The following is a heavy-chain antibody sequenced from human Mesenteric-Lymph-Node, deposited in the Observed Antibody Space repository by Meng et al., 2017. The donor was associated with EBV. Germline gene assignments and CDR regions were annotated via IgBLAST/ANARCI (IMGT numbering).Heavy chain of an antibody. J-gene: IGHJ4*02. D-gene: IGHD3-3*01. V-gene: IGHV4-34*01. CDR1: GGSFSGYH. CDR2: ISQSGDT. Sequence: QVKLHPGGAGLLEPSETLSRTCAASGGSFSGYHWSWIRQPPGKGLEYIGEISQSGDTNYNPSLKSRVTISVDTSRNQFSLKMRSVTAADTAVYYCARGTIFGIVVTYFDYWSQGNLVTVSS. CDR3: ARGTIFGIVVTYFDY.